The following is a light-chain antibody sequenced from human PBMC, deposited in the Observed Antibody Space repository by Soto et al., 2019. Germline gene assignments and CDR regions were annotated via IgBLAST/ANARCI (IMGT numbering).Light chain of an antibody. Sequence: DIVTTQSPATLSVSPRERATLSCRASQSVSRNLAWYQHRPGQAPRLLIYGASTRATGLPARFSGTGSGTEFTLTINSLQAEDSAVYYCQQYYNWPRTFGQGTRLEIK. V-gene: IGKV3-15*01. J-gene: IGKJ5*01. CDR3: QQYYNWPRT. CDR2: GAS. CDR1: QSVSRN.